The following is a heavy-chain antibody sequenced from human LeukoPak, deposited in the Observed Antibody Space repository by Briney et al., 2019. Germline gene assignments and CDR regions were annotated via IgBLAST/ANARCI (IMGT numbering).Heavy chain of an antibody. CDR2: ISAYNGNT. CDR3: ARVSLYYYDSSGYSN. Sequence: ASVKVSCKASGYTFTSYGIGWVRQAPGQGLEWMGWISAYNGNTNYAQKLQGRVTMTTDTSTSTAYMELRSLRSDDTAVYYCARVSLYYYDSSGYSNWGQGTLVTVSS. CDR1: GYTFTSYG. D-gene: IGHD3-22*01. V-gene: IGHV1-18*04. J-gene: IGHJ4*02.